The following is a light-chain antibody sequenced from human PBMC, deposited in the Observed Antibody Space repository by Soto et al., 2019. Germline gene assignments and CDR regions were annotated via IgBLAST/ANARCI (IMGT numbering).Light chain of an antibody. CDR2: AAS. Sequence: DIQLTQSPSFLSASVGDRVTITCRASQGISSYLAWYQQKPGKAPKLLIYAASTLQSGVPSRFSGSGSGTEFTLTISSLQPEDFATYYCQQLNSYLFTFGPVTKVYIK. V-gene: IGKV1-9*01. CDR3: QQLNSYLFT. J-gene: IGKJ3*01. CDR1: QGISSY.